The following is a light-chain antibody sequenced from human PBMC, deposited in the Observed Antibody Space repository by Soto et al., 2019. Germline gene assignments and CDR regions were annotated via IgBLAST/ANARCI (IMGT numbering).Light chain of an antibody. J-gene: IGLJ2*01. CDR2: YDD. CDR1: SSNIGNHP. V-gene: IGLV1-36*01. Sequence: QAVVTQPPSVSEAPRQRVTISCSGSSSNIGNHPVNWYQQLPGKAPKLLIYYDDLLPSGVSDRFSGSKYGTSASLAISGLQSEDEAEYYCAVWDDNLNGVVFGGGTQLTVL. CDR3: AVWDDNLNGVV.